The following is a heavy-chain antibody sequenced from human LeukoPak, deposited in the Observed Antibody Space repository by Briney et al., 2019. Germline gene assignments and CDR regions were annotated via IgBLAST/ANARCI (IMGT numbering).Heavy chain of an antibody. CDR2: IIPIFGTA. D-gene: IGHD3-22*01. CDR3: ARRSDSSGYHDAFDI. V-gene: IGHV1-69*05. J-gene: IGHJ3*02. CDR1: GGTFSSYA. Sequence: GASVKVSCKASGGTFSSYAISWVRQAPGQGLEWMGRIIPIFGTANYAQKFQGRVTITTDESTSTAYMELSSLSSEDTAVYYCARRSDSSGYHDAFDIWGQRTMVTVSS.